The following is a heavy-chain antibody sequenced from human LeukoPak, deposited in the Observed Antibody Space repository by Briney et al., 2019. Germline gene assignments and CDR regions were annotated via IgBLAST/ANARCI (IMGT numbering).Heavy chain of an antibody. Sequence: ASVKVSCKASGYTFTGYYMHWVRQAPGQGLEWMGWINPNSGGTNYAQKFQGRVTMTRDTSISTAYMELSRLRSDDTAVYYCARAIQDTHIFDYWGQGTLVTVSS. CDR2: INPNSGGT. CDR1: GYTFTGYY. CDR3: ARAIQDTHIFDY. V-gene: IGHV1-2*02. J-gene: IGHJ4*02.